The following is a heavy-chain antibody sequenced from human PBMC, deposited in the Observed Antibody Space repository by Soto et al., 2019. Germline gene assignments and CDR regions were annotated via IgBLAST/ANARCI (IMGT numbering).Heavy chain of an antibody. J-gene: IGHJ4*02. D-gene: IGHD1-20*01. CDR3: STGNWRSRY. CDR2: INHSGST. Sequence: QVQLQQWDAGLLKPSETLSLTCAVYGGSFSGYYWHWIRQPPGKGLEWIGEINHSGSTNYNPSLKSRVTISADTSKNQVSLKLSSVTAADTAVYYCSTGNWRSRYWDQGTLVTVSS. CDR1: GGSFSGYY. V-gene: IGHV4-34*01.